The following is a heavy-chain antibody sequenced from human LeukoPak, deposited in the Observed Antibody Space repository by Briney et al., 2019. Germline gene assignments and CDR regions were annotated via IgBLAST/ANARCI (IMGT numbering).Heavy chain of an antibody. CDR3: ARGYYSSGWYSDGFDY. CDR1: GFTVSSNY. J-gene: IGHJ4*02. D-gene: IGHD6-19*01. Sequence: GGSLRLSCAASGFTVSSNYMSWVRQAPGKGLEWVANIKQDGSEKYYVDSVKGRFTISRDNAKNSLYLQMNSLRAEDTAVYYCARGYYSSGWYSDGFDYWGQGTLVTVSS. CDR2: IKQDGSEK. V-gene: IGHV3-7*04.